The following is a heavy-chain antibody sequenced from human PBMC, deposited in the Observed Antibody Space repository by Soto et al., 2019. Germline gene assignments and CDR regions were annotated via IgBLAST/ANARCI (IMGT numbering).Heavy chain of an antibody. CDR3: ANGGVAFDFDR. CDR2: LSSSGDRT. CDR1: GFSFSSYA. Sequence: GGSLRLSXTASGFSFSSYAMRWVRQAPGKGLEWVSGLSSSGDRTYYADSVKGRFTISRDNSKNTLYLQMNSLRVEDTAVYYCANGGVAFDFDRWGQGTLVTVSS. V-gene: IGHV3-23*01. D-gene: IGHD1-26*01. J-gene: IGHJ4*02.